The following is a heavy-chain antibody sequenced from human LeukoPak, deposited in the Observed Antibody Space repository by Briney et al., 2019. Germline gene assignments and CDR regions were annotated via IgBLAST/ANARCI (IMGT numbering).Heavy chain of an antibody. CDR1: GYTFTGYY. V-gene: IGHV1-2*02. D-gene: IGHD2-15*01. CDR3: AREGLCSGGSCYSVLDY. CDR2: INPNSGGT. J-gene: IGHJ4*02. Sequence: ASVKVSCKASGYTFTGYYIRWVRQAPGQGLEWMGWINPNSGGTSYAQKFQARVTMTRDTSITTTYIELSRLRSDDTAVYYCAREGLCSGGSCYSVLDYWGQGTLVTVSS.